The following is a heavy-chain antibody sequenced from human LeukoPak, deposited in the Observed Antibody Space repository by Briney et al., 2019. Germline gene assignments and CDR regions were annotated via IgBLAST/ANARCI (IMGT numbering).Heavy chain of an antibody. Sequence: GGSLTLSCAASGFTFSSYSMNWVRHAPGKGLEWVSSISSSSRYIYYADSVKGRFTISRDNAKNSLYLQMSSLRAEDTAVYYCAGGEANCSGGSCQFPFDYWGQGTLVTVSS. J-gene: IGHJ4*02. CDR2: ISSSSRYI. V-gene: IGHV3-21*01. CDR1: GFTFSSYS. CDR3: AGGEANCSGGSCQFPFDY. D-gene: IGHD2-15*01.